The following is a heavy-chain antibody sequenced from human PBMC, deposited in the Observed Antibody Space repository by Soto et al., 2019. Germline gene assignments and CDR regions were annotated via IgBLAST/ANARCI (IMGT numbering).Heavy chain of an antibody. J-gene: IGHJ4*02. Sequence: GGSLRLSCAASGYTFSGSAMHWVRQASGKGLEWVGRIRSKANNYATVYAASVKGRFTISRDDSKNTAYLQMNSLKIEDTAVYYCAKVGYYDILTGYFDYWGQGTLVTVPQ. D-gene: IGHD3-9*01. V-gene: IGHV3-73*01. CDR2: IRSKANNYAT. CDR3: AKVGYYDILTGYFDY. CDR1: GYTFSGSA.